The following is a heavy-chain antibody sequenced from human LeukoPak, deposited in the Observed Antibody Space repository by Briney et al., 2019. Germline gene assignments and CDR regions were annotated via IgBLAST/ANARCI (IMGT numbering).Heavy chain of an antibody. CDR3: AREARGSYFYD. J-gene: IGHJ4*02. CDR2: IYSGDST. CDR1: GFTVSSNY. Sequence: QPGGSLRLYCAASGFTVSSNYMSWVRQAPGKGLEWVSVIYSGDSTHYADSVKGRFTISRDNSKNTLYLQMTSLRAEDTAVYYCAREARGSYFYDWGQGTLVTVSS. D-gene: IGHD1-26*01. V-gene: IGHV3-66*01.